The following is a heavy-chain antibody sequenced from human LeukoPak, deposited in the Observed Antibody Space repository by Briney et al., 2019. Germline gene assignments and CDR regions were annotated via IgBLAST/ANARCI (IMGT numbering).Heavy chain of an antibody. V-gene: IGHV3-30*04. J-gene: IGHJ4*02. Sequence: GGSLRLSCAASGFTFRNFAMHWVRQALGKGLEWVAVISYDGDYQYYADSVKGRFTISRDSSKNTVYLQMNSLRPEDTAVYYCARDSYDYGDYGNSFDYWGQGTLVTVSS. CDR1: GFTFRNFA. D-gene: IGHD4-17*01. CDR2: ISYDGDYQ. CDR3: ARDSYDYGDYGNSFDY.